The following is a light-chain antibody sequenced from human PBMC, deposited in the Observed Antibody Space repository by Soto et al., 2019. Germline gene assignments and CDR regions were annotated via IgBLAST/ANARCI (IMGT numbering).Light chain of an antibody. CDR2: EGN. V-gene: IGLV2-14*02. Sequence: QSVLTQPASVSGSPGQSITISCTGTGSDVGSYNLVSWYQQHPGKAPKLMVYEGNKRPSGVSNRFSGSKSGNTASLTISGLQPEDEADYYCSSYTSISSLGVFGTGTKVTVL. CDR1: GSDVGSYNL. J-gene: IGLJ1*01. CDR3: SSYTSISSLGV.